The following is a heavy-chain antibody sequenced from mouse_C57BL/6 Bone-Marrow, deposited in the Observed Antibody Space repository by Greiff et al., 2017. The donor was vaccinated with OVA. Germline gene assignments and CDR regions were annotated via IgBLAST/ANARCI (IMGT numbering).Heavy chain of an antibody. J-gene: IGHJ1*03. Sequence: SGAELARPGASVKLSCKASGYTFTSYGISWVKQRTGQGLEWIGEIYPRSGNTYYNEKFKGKATLTADKSSSTAYMELRSLTSEDSAVYFCSYDYDGYWYFDVWGTGTTVTVSS. D-gene: IGHD2-4*01. CDR1: GYTFTSYG. CDR3: SYDYDGYWYFDV. V-gene: IGHV1-81*01. CDR2: IYPRSGNT.